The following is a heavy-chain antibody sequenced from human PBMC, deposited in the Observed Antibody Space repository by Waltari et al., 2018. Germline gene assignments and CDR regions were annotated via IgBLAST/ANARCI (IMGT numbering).Heavy chain of an antibody. J-gene: IGHJ4*02. Sequence: EVHLVESGGGLVKQGGSLRLSCAASGFTFSKTWMSWVRQAPGKGLEWVGRIKSKTAGGTTDYAAPVRGSFTISRDDSENTVYLQMNSLKTEDTAVYYCTTTHRTSGHLPDNWGQGTLVTVSS. CDR2: IKSKTAGGTT. CDR1: GFTFSKTW. CDR3: TTTHRTSGHLPDN. V-gene: IGHV3-15*01. D-gene: IGHD2-8*01.